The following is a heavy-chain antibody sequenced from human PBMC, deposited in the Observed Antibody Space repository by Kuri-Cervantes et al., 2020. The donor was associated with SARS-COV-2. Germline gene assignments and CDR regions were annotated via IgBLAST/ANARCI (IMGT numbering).Heavy chain of an antibody. CDR2: IYHSGST. CDR3: ARDLPSDYTYYYYYYMDV. J-gene: IGHJ6*03. D-gene: IGHD2-2*02. CDR1: GGSISSGGYY. Sequence: SETLSLTCTVSGGSISSGGYYWSWIRQPPGKGLEWIGYIYHSGSTYYNPSLKSRVTISVDRSKNQFSLKLSSVTAADTAVYYCARDLPSDYTYYYYYYMDVWGKGTTVTVSS. V-gene: IGHV4-30-2*01.